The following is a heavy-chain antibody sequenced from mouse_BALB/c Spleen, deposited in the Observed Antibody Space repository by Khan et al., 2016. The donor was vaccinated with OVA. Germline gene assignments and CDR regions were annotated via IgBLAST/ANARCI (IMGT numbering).Heavy chain of an antibody. Sequence: EVELVESGTVLARPGASVKMSCKASGYIFTNYWMHWVKQRPGQGLEWIGGIYPGNSDTSYNQKFKGKAKLTAVTSASTAYMELNSLTNEDSAVYYCTRAGYGAFAYWGQGTLVTVSA. CDR2: IYPGNSDT. J-gene: IGHJ3*01. CDR3: TRAGYGAFAY. D-gene: IGHD1-1*01. V-gene: IGHV1-5*01. CDR1: GYIFTNYW.